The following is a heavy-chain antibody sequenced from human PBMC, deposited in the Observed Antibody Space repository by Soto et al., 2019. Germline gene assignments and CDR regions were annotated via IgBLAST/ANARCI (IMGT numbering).Heavy chain of an antibody. J-gene: IGHJ4*02. V-gene: IGHV4-34*01. D-gene: IGHD3-3*01. CDR2: INHSGST. CDR1: GGSFSGYY. Sequence: SETLSLTCAVYGGSFSGYYWSWIRQPPGKGLEWIGEINHSGSTNYNPSLKSRVTISVDTSKNQFSLKLSSVTAADTAVYYCARRIAYDFWSGYIQTQARHKPFDYWGQGTLVTVSS. CDR3: ARRIAYDFWSGYIQTQARHKPFDY.